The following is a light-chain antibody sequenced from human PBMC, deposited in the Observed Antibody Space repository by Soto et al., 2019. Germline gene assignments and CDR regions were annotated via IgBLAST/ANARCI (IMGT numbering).Light chain of an antibody. J-gene: IGLJ2*01. Sequence: QSALTQPPSVSGAPGQRVTIPCTGSSSNIGAGSDVHWYQQFPGTVPKLLISVNNKRPSGVPDRFSGSKSGSSASLAITGLQAEDEADYSCQSYDSSLRGVVFGGGTKLTVL. CDR1: SSNIGAGSD. CDR2: VNN. V-gene: IGLV1-40*01. CDR3: QSYDSSLRGVV.